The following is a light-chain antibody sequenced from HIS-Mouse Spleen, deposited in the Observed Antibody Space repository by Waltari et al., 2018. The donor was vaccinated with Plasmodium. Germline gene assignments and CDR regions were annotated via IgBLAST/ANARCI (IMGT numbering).Light chain of an antibody. V-gene: IGLV2-11*01. Sequence: QSALTQPRSVSGSPGQSVTTSCTGTSSDVGGYNYVSWYQQPPGKAPKLMIYDVTKRPSGVPVRFSGSKSGNTASLTISGLQAEDEADYYCCSYAGSYTWVFGGGTKLTVL. J-gene: IGLJ3*02. CDR1: SSDVGGYNY. CDR3: CSYAGSYTWV. CDR2: DVT.